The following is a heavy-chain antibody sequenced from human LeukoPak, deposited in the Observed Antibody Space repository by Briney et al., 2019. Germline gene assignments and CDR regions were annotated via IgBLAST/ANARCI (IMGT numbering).Heavy chain of an antibody. CDR1: GFTFNTYA. V-gene: IGHV3-23*01. D-gene: IGHD2-8*01. CDR3: AKALEMDYFDY. J-gene: IGHJ4*02. Sequence: GGSLRLSCAASGFTFNTYAMNWVRQAPGKGLEWVSRISGSGADTYYADSVKGRFTIPRDNSKSTLYLQMNSLRAEDTAIYYCAKALEMDYFDYWGQGTLVTVSS. CDR2: ISGSGADT.